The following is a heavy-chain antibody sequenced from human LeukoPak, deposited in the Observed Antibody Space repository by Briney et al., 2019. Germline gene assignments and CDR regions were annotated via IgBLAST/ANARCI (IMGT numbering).Heavy chain of an antibody. CDR3: ARDLASTANWEFDY. CDR2: INLKSGYT. J-gene: IGHJ4*02. Sequence: ASVKVSCKSSGYTSTDYSRQWVRQAPGQRLEWMGRINLKSGYTEDSLDFHRRVTLTRDTSISTDYMEVRSLRPHDTAVSYCARDLASTANWEFDYWGQGTPVTVS. D-gene: IGHD7-27*01. CDR1: GYTSTDYS. V-gene: IGHV1-2*06.